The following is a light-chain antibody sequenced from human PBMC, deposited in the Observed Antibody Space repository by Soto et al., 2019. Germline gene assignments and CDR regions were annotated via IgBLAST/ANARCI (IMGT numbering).Light chain of an antibody. V-gene: IGKV1-6*01. CDR3: LQHYYYPWT. J-gene: IGKJ1*01. CDR1: QGIRND. CDR2: GAS. Sequence: AIQMTQSPSSLSASIGDRVTITCRASQGIRNDLGWYQQKPGKAPKLLIFGASTLQSGVPSRFSGSGSGTDFTLTISSLQPEDSATYYCLQHYYYPWTFGQGTKVDI.